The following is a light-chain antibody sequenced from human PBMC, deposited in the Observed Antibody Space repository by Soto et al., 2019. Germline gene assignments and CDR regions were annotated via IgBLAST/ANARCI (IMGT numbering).Light chain of an antibody. V-gene: IGKV4-1*01. J-gene: IGKJ3*01. CDR3: QQYYSTPPT. CDR2: WAS. CDR1: QSVLYSSNNKNY. Sequence: DIVMTQSPDSLAVSLGERATINCKSSQSVLYSSNNKNYLAWYQQKPGQPPKLLIYWASTRESGVPDRFSGSGSETDFPLTISSLQAEDVAIYYCQQYYSTPPTFGPGTKVDI.